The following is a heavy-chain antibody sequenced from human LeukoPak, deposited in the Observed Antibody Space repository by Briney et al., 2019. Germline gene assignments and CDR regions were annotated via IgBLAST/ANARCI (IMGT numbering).Heavy chain of an antibody. Sequence: ASVKVSCKASGYTFTGYYMHWVRQAPGQGLEWMGWINPNSGGTNYAQKFQGRVTMTRDTSISTAYMELSRLRSEDTAVYYSARGEWELNWFDPWGQGTLVTVSS. CDR1: GYTFTGYY. CDR2: INPNSGGT. CDR3: ARGEWELNWFDP. D-gene: IGHD1-26*01. V-gene: IGHV1-2*02. J-gene: IGHJ5*02.